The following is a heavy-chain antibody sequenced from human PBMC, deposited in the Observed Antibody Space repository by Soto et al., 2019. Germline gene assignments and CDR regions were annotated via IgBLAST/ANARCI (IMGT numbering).Heavy chain of an antibody. D-gene: IGHD3-10*01. V-gene: IGHV5-51*01. J-gene: IGHJ6*02. CDR3: ARRYYYGSGSYYNPYYYGMDV. Sequence: GESLKIPCKGSGYSFTSYWIGWVRQMPGKGLEWMGIIYPGDSDTRYSPSFQGQVTISADKSISTAYLQWSSLKASDTAMYYCARRYYYGSGSYYNPYYYGMDVWGQGTTVTVSS. CDR1: GYSFTSYW. CDR2: IYPGDSDT.